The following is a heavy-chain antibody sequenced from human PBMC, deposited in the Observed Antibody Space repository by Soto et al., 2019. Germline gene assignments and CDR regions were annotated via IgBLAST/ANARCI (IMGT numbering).Heavy chain of an antibody. J-gene: IGHJ4*02. CDR1: GGSISSYY. V-gene: IGHV4-59*01. CDR2: TYYSGST. D-gene: IGHD2-15*01. CDR3: AGVQAEGYWYFDY. Sequence: SETLSLTCSVSGGSISSYYWTWIRQPPGKGLEWIGFTYYSGSTNYNPSLKSRVTISLDMSKNQFSLKLRSVTDADTAAYYCAGVQAEGYWYFDYWGQGTLVTRLL.